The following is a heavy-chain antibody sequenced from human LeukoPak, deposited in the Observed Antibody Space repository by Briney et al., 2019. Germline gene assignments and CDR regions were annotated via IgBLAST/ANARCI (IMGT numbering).Heavy chain of an antibody. D-gene: IGHD6-13*01. Sequence: PSETLSLTCAVYGGSFSGYYWSWIRQPPGKGLEWLGEINHSGSTNYNPSLKSRVTISVDTSKNQFSLKLSSVTAADTAVYYCARGSAAAGTRYGYYYYMDVWGKGTTVTVSS. CDR2: INHSGST. CDR1: GGSFSGYY. J-gene: IGHJ6*03. CDR3: ARGSAAAGTRYGYYYYMDV. V-gene: IGHV4-34*01.